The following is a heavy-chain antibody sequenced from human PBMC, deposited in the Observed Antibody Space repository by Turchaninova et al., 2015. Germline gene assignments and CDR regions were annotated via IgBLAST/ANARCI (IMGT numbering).Heavy chain of an antibody. J-gene: IGHJ4*02. CDR1: GASISSSDYS. Sequence: QLQLQESGPGLVKPSETLSLTFPVAGASISSSDYSWGWIRQTPGKGLECIGISYYGGSTYYNPSLKSRVTMSVDTSKNQFSLNLSSVTAADTAVYYCARDGRNSYYFDYWGQGTLVAVSS. CDR2: SYYGGST. V-gene: IGHV4-39*07. D-gene: IGHD4-23*01. CDR3: ARDGRNSYYFDY.